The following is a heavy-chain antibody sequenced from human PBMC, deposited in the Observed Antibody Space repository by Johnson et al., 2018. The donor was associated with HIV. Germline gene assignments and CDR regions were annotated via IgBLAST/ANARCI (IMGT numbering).Heavy chain of an antibody. CDR3: AKGHSSSWLLVAFDI. V-gene: IGHV3-9*01. Sequence: VQLVESGGGLVQPGRSLRLSCAASGFTFDDYAMHWVRQAPGKGLEWVSGISGNSGSIGYADSVKGRFTISRDNAKNSLYLQMNSLRAEDTAWYYCAKGHSSSWLLVAFDIWGQGTMVTVSS. CDR2: ISGNSGSI. CDR1: GFTFDDYA. D-gene: IGHD6-13*01. J-gene: IGHJ3*02.